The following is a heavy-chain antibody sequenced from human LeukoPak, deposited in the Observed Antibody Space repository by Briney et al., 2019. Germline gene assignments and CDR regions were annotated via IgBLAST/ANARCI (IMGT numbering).Heavy chain of an antibody. D-gene: IGHD3-22*01. V-gene: IGHV4-59*08. J-gene: IGHJ3*02. CDR3: ARGPYSYDSSGAFDI. Sequence: SETLSLTCAVSGGSISSYYWSWIRQPPGKGLEWIGYIYYSGSTNYNPSLKSRVTISVDTSKNQFSLKLSSVTAADTAVYFCARGPYSYDSSGAFDIWGQGTMVTVSS. CDR1: GGSISSYY. CDR2: IYYSGST.